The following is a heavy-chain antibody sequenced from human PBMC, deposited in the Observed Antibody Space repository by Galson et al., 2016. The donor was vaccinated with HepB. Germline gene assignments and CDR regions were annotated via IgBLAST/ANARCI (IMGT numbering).Heavy chain of an antibody. CDR2: ITEDGSEQ. D-gene: IGHD2-15*01. Sequence: SLRLSCAASGFTFSRSWMTWVRQAPGKGLEWVANITEDGSEQFYVDSVKGRFTISRDNAKSTLYLHMNSLRAQDTAVYHCARDPAQRSCNGANCWGAFDVWGQGTMVTVSS. CDR3: ARDPAQRSCNGANCWGAFDV. CDR1: GFTFSRSW. J-gene: IGHJ3*01. V-gene: IGHV3-7*01.